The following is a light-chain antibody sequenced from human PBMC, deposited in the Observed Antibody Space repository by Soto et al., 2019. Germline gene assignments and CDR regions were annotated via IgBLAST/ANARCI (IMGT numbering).Light chain of an antibody. CDR3: CSYAGPSTWV. CDR2: EGS. J-gene: IGLJ3*02. CDR1: SSDVGNYNL. V-gene: IGLV2-23*01. Sequence: QSALTQPASVSGSPGQSITISCTGTSSDVGNYNLVSWYQQHPGKAPKLMIYEGSKRPSGVSNRFSGSKSGNTVSLTLSGLESEDESDYYCCSYAGPSTWVFGGGTKLTVL.